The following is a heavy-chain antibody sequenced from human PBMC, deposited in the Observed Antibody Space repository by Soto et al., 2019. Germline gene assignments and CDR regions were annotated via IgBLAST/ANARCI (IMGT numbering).Heavy chain of an antibody. CDR2: IWYDGSNK. D-gene: IGHD3-10*01. CDR1: GFTFSSYG. J-gene: IGHJ6*02. Sequence: PGGSLRLSCAASGFTFSSYGMHWVRQAPGKGLEWVAVIWYDGSNKYYADSVKGRFTISRDNSKNTLYLQMNSLRAEDTAVYYCASRGYYGSGPYYYGMDVWGQGTTVTVSS. V-gene: IGHV3-33*01. CDR3: ASRGYYGSGPYYYGMDV.